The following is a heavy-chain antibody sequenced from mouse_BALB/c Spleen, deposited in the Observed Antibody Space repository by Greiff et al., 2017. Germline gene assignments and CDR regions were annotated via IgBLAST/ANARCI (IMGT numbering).Heavy chain of an antibody. CDR3: ARDYYGNGWFAY. CDR1: GFTFSSYT. D-gene: IGHD2-1*01. CDR2: ISNGGGST. V-gene: IGHV5-12-2*01. Sequence: EVKVEESGGGLVQPGGSRKLSCAASGFTFSSYTMSWVRQTPEKRLEWVAYISNGGGSTYYPDTVKGRFTISRDNAKNTLYLQMSSLKSEDTAMYYCARDYYGNGWFAYWGQGTLVTVSA. J-gene: IGHJ3*01.